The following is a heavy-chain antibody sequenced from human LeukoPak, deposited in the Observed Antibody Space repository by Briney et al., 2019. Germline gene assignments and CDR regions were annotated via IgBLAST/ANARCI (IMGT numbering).Heavy chain of an antibody. CDR3: AKVGDSTMVRGVLRFDP. Sequence: GGSLRLSCAASGFSFSNFGMNWVRQAPGKGLEWVSAISGSGGSTYYADSVKGRFTISRDNSKNTLYLQMNSLRAEDTAVYYCAKVGDSTMVRGVLRFDPWGQGTLVTVSS. CDR2: ISGSGGST. D-gene: IGHD3-10*01. J-gene: IGHJ5*02. V-gene: IGHV3-23*01. CDR1: GFSFSNFG.